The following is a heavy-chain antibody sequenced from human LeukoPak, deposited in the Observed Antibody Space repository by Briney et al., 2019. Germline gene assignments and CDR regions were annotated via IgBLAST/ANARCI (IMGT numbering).Heavy chain of an antibody. CDR3: ARRTMVRGVPYYYYYMDV. J-gene: IGHJ6*03. Sequence: ASVKVSCKASGYTFTSYDINWVRQATGQGLEWMGWMNPNSGNTGYAQKFQGRVTMTRNTSISTAYMELSSLRSEDTAVYYCARRTMVRGVPYYYYYMDVWGKGTTVTIS. V-gene: IGHV1-8*01. CDR1: GYTFTSYD. D-gene: IGHD3-10*01. CDR2: MNPNSGNT.